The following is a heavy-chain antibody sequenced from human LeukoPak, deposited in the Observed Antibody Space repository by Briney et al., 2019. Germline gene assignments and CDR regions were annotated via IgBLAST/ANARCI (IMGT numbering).Heavy chain of an antibody. J-gene: IGHJ4*02. Sequence: SETLSLTCTVSGGSISSYFWSWIRQPAGKGLEWIGRIYSSGSTNYSPSLKTRVTMSVDTSKNQFSLKVSSVTAADTAVYYCAGIVPYDYGYIDHWGQGTLVTVSS. CDR2: IYSSGST. CDR3: AGIVPYDYGYIDH. V-gene: IGHV4-4*07. D-gene: IGHD4/OR15-4a*01. CDR1: GGSISSYF.